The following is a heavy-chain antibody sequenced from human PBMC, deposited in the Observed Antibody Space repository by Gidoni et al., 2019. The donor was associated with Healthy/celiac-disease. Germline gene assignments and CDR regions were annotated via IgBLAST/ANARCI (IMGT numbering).Heavy chain of an antibody. CDR2: ISAYNGNT. CDR3: ARGDWTTVTPSYFDY. CDR1: GYSFTSYG. Sequence: VQLVQSGAEVNKPAASVTVSCKASGYSFTSYGISWVRQAPGQGLEWMGWISAYNGNTNYAQKLQGRVTMTTDTSTSTAYMELRSLRSDDTAVYYCARGDWTTVTPSYFDYWGQGTLVTVSS. J-gene: IGHJ4*02. V-gene: IGHV1-18*01. D-gene: IGHD4-17*01.